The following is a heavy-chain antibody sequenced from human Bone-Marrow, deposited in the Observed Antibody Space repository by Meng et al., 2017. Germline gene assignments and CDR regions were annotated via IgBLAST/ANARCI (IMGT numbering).Heavy chain of an antibody. D-gene: IGHD1-26*01. CDR3: TWDYKAVSDY. J-gene: IGHJ4*02. V-gene: IGHV3-15*01. CDR1: GFYVDNAW. CDR2: INSNTNRGTA. Sequence: ASGGNLSKSWVSPTLTCAASGFYVDNAWLSWDRQAPGNELKWGSSINSNTNRGTAEYAAPVTVRFTISRDNSKSTLYLLMSGLTIVYTCVYYCTWDYKAVSDYWGQGTLVTVSS.